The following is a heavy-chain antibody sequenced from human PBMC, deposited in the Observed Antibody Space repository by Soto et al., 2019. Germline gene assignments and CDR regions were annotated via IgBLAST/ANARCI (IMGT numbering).Heavy chain of an antibody. CDR1: GFTFSNAW. V-gene: IGHV3-15*01. J-gene: IGHJ4*02. D-gene: IGHD3-22*01. CDR3: TTYYYDSSGYFY. Sequence: EVQLVESGGGLVKPGGSLRLSCAASGFTFSNAWMRWVRQAPGKGLEWVGRIKSKTDGGTTDYAAPVKGRFTISRDDSKNTLYLQMNSLKTEDTAVYYRTTYYYDSSGYFYWGQGTLVTVSS. CDR2: IKSKTDGGTT.